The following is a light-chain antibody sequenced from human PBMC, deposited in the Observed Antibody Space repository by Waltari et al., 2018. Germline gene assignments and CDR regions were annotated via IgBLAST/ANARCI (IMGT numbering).Light chain of an antibody. CDR3: QQRSNWPPLT. CDR1: QSVSSN. V-gene: IGKV3-15*01. Sequence: EIVMTQSPATLSVSPGERATLSCRASQSVSSNLAWYQQKPGQAPRPLSYGASTRATGIPARFSGSGSGTDFTLTISSLEPEDFAVYYCQQRSNWPPLTFGGGTKVEIK. J-gene: IGKJ4*01. CDR2: GAS.